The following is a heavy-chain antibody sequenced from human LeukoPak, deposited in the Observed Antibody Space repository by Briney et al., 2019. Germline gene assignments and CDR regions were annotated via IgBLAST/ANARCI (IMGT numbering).Heavy chain of an antibody. CDR3: AKLPSSGWLDY. D-gene: IGHD6-19*01. J-gene: IGHJ4*02. V-gene: IGHV3-53*01. CDR2: FYSGVNT. Sequence: SGGSLRLSCVVSGFTVSNNYMSWVRQAPGKGLEWVSAFYSGVNTYYTGSVKGRFIISRDSSKNKLYLQMNNLRPEDTAMYYCAKLPSSGWLDYWGQGTLVTVSS. CDR1: GFTVSNNY.